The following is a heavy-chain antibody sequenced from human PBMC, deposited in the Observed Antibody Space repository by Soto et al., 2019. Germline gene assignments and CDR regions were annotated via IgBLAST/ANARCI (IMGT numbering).Heavy chain of an antibody. D-gene: IGHD2-15*01. CDR3: ATSGVVVPWTDY. J-gene: IGHJ4*02. CDR2: ISGSGGST. Sequence: EVQLLESGGGLVQPGGSLRLSCAASGFTFSSYAMSWVRQAPGKGLEWVSAISGSGGSTYYADSVKGRFTISRDNSNNTLYLQMNSLRAEDTAVYSCATSGVVVPWTDYWGQGTLVTVSS. V-gene: IGHV3-23*01. CDR1: GFTFSSYA.